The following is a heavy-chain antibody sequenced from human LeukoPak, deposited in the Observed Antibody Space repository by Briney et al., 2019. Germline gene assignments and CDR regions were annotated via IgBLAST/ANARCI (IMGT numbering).Heavy chain of an antibody. J-gene: IGHJ4*02. CDR2: IYTSGST. D-gene: IGHD2-15*01. CDR1: GGSISSGSYY. V-gene: IGHV4-61*02. CDR3: ARDLLGERVDY. Sequence: ESSETLSLTCTVSGGSISSGSYYWSWLRQPAGKGLEWIGRIYTSGSTNYNPSLKSRVTISVDTSKNQFSLKLSSVTAADTAVYYCARDLLGERVDYWGQGTLVTVSS.